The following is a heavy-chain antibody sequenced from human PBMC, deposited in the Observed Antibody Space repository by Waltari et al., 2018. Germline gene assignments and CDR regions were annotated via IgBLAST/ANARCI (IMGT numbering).Heavy chain of an antibody. V-gene: IGHV3-74*01. CDR3: TRGGNYYFDY. CDR1: GFTFSSYW. J-gene: IGHJ4*02. D-gene: IGHD5-12*01. Sequence: EVQLVESGGGLLQPGGSLRLSCAASGFTFSSYWIHWVRQPPGKGLVWVSRINPDGRTTNYADSVRGRFTISRDNAQNTVYLEMNSLRAEDTAVYFCTRGGNYYFDYWGRGTLVTDSS. CDR2: INPDGRTT.